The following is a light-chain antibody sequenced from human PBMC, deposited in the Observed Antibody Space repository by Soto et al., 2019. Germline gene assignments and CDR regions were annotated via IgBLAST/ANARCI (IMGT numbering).Light chain of an antibody. CDR2: GAS. CDR1: QNLGTLY. V-gene: IGKV3-15*01. J-gene: IGKJ4*01. CDR3: QQYNNWPLT. Sequence: EIMLTQSPCTLSLSPGERGTLSCRASQNLGTLYLAWFQQKSGKAPRRLMYGASTRATGIPARFSGSGSGTEFTLTISSLQSEDFEVYYCQQYNNWPLTFGGGTKVDIK.